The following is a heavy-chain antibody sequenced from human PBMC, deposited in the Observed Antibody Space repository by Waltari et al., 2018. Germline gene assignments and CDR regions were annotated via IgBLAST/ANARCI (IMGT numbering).Heavy chain of an antibody. D-gene: IGHD2-2*02. V-gene: IGHV4-38-2*01. CDR1: GYSISSGYY. J-gene: IGHJ5*02. CDR3: ARAIGKNWFDP. CDR2: IYHSGGT. Sequence: QVQLQESGPGLVKPSETLSLTCAVSGYSISSGYYWGWIRQPPGKGLEWIGSIYHSGGTYSNPSLRSRVTISVDTSKNQFSLKLSSVTAADTAVYYCARAIGKNWFDPWGQGTLVTVSS.